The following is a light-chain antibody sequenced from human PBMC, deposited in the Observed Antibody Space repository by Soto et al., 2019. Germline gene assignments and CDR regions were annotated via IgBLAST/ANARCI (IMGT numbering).Light chain of an antibody. J-gene: IGKJ1*01. CDR3: QQYNSFWT. CDR2: DAS. V-gene: IGKV1-5*01. CDR1: QSMSSW. Sequence: DIQMTQSPSTLSASVGDRVTITCRASQSMSSWLAWYQQKPGKAPRLLIYDASYLERGVPSRFSGSGSGTEFTLNISDLQPDDLATYYCQQYNSFWTFGQGTKVEI.